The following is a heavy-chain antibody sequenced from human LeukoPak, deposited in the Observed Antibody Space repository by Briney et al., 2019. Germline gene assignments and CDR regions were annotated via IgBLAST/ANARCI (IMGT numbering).Heavy chain of an antibody. CDR1: GYTFTGYY. V-gene: IGHV1-46*01. Sequence: ASVKVSCKASGYTFTGYYMHWVRQAPGQGLEWMGIINPSGGRTSYAQKFQDRVTITADISTNTVYMELSNLRSEDTAMYYCARDEEGDCGGDCYNWFAPWGQGTLVTVSS. CDR3: ARDEEGDCGGDCYNWFAP. D-gene: IGHD2-21*02. CDR2: INPSGGRT. J-gene: IGHJ5*02.